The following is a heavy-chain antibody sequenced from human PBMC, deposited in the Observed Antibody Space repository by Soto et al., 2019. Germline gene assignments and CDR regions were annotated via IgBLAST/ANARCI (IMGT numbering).Heavy chain of an antibody. J-gene: IGHJ4*02. V-gene: IGHV4-39*01. CDR2: IYYSGST. Sequence: QLQLQESGPGLVKPSETLSLTCTVSGGSISSSSYYWGWIRQPPGKGLEWIGSIYYSGSTYYNPSLKSRVTISVDTSKNQFSLKLSSVTAADTAVYYCARHDPRPNYFDYWGQGPLVTVSS. CDR1: GGSISSSSYY. CDR3: ARHDPRPNYFDY.